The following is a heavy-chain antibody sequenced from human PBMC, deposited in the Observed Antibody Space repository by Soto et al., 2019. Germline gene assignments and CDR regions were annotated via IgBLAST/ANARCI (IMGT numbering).Heavy chain of an antibody. J-gene: IGHJ4*02. CDR2: ISYDGSNK. Sequence: QVQLVESGGGVVQPGRSLRLSCAASGFTFSSYAMHWVRQAPGKGLEWVAVISYDGSNKYYADSVKGRFTISRDNSKNTLYLQMNSLIAEDTAVYYCARDFVIVGDTRGSDWGQGTLVTVSS. CDR3: ARDFVIVGDTRGSD. CDR1: GFTFSSYA. V-gene: IGHV3-30-3*01. D-gene: IGHD1-26*01.